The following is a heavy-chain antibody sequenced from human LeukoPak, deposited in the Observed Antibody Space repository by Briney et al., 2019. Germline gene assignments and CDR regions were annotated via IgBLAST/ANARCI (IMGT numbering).Heavy chain of an antibody. Sequence: TSETLSLTCTVSGGSISSSDYYWGWIRQPPGKGLEWIGTVFHSGTTYDNPSLKSRVTILVDTSKNQFSLKVTSVTAADTAVYYCASWYYYGSGSFYGMDVWGQGTTVTVSS. D-gene: IGHD3-10*01. J-gene: IGHJ6*02. CDR3: ASWYYYGSGSFYGMDV. CDR1: GGSISSSDYY. V-gene: IGHV4-39*07. CDR2: VFHSGTT.